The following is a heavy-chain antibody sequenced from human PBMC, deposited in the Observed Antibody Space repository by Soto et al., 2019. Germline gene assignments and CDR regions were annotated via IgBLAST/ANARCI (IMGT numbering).Heavy chain of an antibody. CDR1: GFTFRSYA. V-gene: IGHV3-33*01. Sequence: QGQLVESGGGMVQPGTSLRLSCAASGFTFRSYAMHWVRQAPGKGLEWVASIWYDGSNQHYAHSVRGRFTISRDNSLNTLVLQMRSLRGDDTAVYYCATDQACPGSSWIDPWRQGTLVTVSA. CDR2: IWYDGSNQ. J-gene: IGHJ5*02. CDR3: ATDQACPGSSWIDP.